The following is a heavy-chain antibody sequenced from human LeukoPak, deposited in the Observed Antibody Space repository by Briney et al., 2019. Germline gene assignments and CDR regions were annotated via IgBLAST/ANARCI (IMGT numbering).Heavy chain of an antibody. CDR3: ARNPTMVRGVPNWFDP. Sequence: GGSLRLSCAASGFTVSSNYMSWVRQAPGKGLEWVSVIYSGGSTYYADSVKGRFTISGDNSKNTLYLQMNSLRAEDTAVYYCARNPTMVRGVPNWFDPWGQGTLVTVSS. V-gene: IGHV3-53*01. J-gene: IGHJ5*02. CDR2: IYSGGST. D-gene: IGHD3-10*01. CDR1: GFTVSSNY.